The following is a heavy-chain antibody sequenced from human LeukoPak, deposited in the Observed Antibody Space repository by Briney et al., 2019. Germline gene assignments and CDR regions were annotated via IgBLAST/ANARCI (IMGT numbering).Heavy chain of an antibody. CDR2: ISAYNGNT. J-gene: IGHJ4*02. Sequence: ASVKVSCKTSGYTFTNYGLSWVRQAPGQGLEWMGWISAYNGNTDYAQNLQGRVTLTTDTSTTTAYMELRSLGSDDTAVYYCARDQSLVAYSSTWFDYWGQGNLVTVSS. CDR3: ARDQSLVAYSSTWFDY. V-gene: IGHV1-18*01. D-gene: IGHD6-13*01. CDR1: GYTFTNYG.